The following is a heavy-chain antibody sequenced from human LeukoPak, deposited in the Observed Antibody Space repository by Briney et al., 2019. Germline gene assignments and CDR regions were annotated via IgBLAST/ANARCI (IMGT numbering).Heavy chain of an antibody. CDR3: ARAYYYDTSATPDY. Sequence: QPGGSLRLSCAASGFTFSSYGMHWVRQAPGKGLEWVSIIYSDGSTYYADSVKGRFTISRDTSKDTLYLQMNSLRAEDTAVYYCARAYYYDTSATPDYWGQGTLVTVSS. D-gene: IGHD3-22*01. CDR1: GFTFSSYG. J-gene: IGHJ4*02. CDR2: IYSDGST. V-gene: IGHV3-NL1*01.